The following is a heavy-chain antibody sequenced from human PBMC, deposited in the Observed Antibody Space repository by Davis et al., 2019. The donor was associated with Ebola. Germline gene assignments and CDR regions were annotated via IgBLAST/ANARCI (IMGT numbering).Heavy chain of an antibody. CDR3: HYGGAFDI. CDR2: IRSKANSYAT. V-gene: IGHV3-73*01. Sequence: GGSLRLSCAASGFTFSGSAKHWVRQASGKGLEWVGRIRSKANSYATAYAASVKGRFTISRDDSKNTAYLQMNSLKTEDTAVYYCHYGGAFDIWGQGTMVTVSS. D-gene: IGHD4-17*01. J-gene: IGHJ3*02. CDR1: GFTFSGSA.